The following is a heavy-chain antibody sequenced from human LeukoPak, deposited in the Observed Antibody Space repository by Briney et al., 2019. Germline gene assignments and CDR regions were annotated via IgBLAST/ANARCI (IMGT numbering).Heavy chain of an antibody. CDR1: GYTLIDHY. D-gene: IGHD3-22*01. V-gene: IGHV1-2*02. J-gene: IGHJ4*02. CDR2: INPNIGDT. Sequence: GASVKVSCRPSGYTLIDHYIHWVRQAPGQGLESMGWINPNIGDTNYAQKFQGRVTMTRDTSSSTAYMELSRLRSDDTAVYYCARAGHNSDSGGYDYWGQGTLVTVSS. CDR3: ARAGHNSDSGGYDY.